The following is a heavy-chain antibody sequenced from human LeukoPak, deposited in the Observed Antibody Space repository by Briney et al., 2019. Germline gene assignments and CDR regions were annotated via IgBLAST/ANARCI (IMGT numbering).Heavy chain of an antibody. Sequence: ASVKVSCKASGGTFSSYAISWVRQAPGQGLEWMGGIIPILGTANYAQKFQGRVTITADESTSTAYMELSSLRSEDTAVYYCARRVCGGDCYEFDYWGQGTLVTVSS. CDR3: ARRVCGGDCYEFDY. D-gene: IGHD2-21*02. V-gene: IGHV1-69*13. J-gene: IGHJ4*02. CDR2: IIPILGTA. CDR1: GGTFSSYA.